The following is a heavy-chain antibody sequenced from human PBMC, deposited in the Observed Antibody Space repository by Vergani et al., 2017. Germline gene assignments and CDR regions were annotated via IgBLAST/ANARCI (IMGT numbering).Heavy chain of an antibody. V-gene: IGHV3-23*01. D-gene: IGHD5-12*01. CDR2: ISGSGGST. J-gene: IGHJ6*02. CDR1: GFTFNHYA. CDR3: AKANPPISGYEYLYYYHAMDV. Sequence: EVQLLESGGDLVQPGGSLRLSCAASGFTFNHYAMNWVRHAPGKGLEWVSGISGSGGSTYYAGSVKGRFTISRDSSKNTLYLQMNSLSAGDTAVYYCAKANPPISGYEYLYYYHAMDVWGQGTTVTVSS.